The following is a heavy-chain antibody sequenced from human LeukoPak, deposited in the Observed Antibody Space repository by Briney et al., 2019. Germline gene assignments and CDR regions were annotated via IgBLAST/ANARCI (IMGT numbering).Heavy chain of an antibody. CDR3: ARQVYSSSWSHYFDY. CDR2: IYHSGST. CDR1: GGSISSGGYY. J-gene: IGHJ4*02. D-gene: IGHD6-13*01. V-gene: IGHV4-30-2*01. Sequence: SETLSLTCTVSGGSISSGGYYWSWIRQPPGKGLEWIGYIYHSGSTYYNPSLKSRVTISVDRSKNQFSLKLSSVTAADTAVYYCARQVYSSSWSHYFDYWGQGTLVTVSS.